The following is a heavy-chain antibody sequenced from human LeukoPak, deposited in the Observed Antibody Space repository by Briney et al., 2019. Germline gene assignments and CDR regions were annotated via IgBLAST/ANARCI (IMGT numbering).Heavy chain of an antibody. Sequence: SVKVSCKASGGTFSSYAISWVRQAPGQGLEWMGGIIPIFGTPNYAQKFQGRVTITTDESTSTAYMELSSLRSEDTAVYYCARDGSRGYSSSPTTNWFDPWGQGTLVTVSS. CDR2: IIPIFGTP. D-gene: IGHD6-6*01. V-gene: IGHV1-69*05. CDR1: GGTFSSYA. J-gene: IGHJ5*02. CDR3: ARDGSRGYSSSPTTNWFDP.